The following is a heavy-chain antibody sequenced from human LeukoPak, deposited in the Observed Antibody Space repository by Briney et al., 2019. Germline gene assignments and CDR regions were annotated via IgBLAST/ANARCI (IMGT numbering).Heavy chain of an antibody. V-gene: IGHV1-18*01. CDR3: ARITYDFWSGYYMPDDP. J-gene: IGHJ5*02. Sequence: ASVKVSCKASGYTFTNYGISWVRQAPGQGLEWMGWISIYNGNTDYAQKLRGRVTMTTDKSTSTAYMELRSLRSDDTAVYYCARITYDFWSGYYMPDDPWGRGTLVTVSS. CDR1: GYTFTNYG. D-gene: IGHD3-3*01. CDR2: ISIYNGNT.